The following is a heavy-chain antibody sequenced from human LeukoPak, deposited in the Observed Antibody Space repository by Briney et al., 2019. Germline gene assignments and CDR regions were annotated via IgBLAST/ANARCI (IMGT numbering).Heavy chain of an antibody. D-gene: IGHD2-15*01. Sequence: SETLSLTCTVSGGSISNSGGFYWSWIRQHPGDGLEWIGFISYRGSTYYNPSLKSRVSMSVDTSRSQFSLRLTSVTDEDTAVYYCARISLSSGGFYYWGLGTLVTVSS. CDR2: ISYRGST. J-gene: IGHJ4*02. V-gene: IGHV4-31*02. CDR1: GGSISNSGGFY. CDR3: ARISLSSGGFYY.